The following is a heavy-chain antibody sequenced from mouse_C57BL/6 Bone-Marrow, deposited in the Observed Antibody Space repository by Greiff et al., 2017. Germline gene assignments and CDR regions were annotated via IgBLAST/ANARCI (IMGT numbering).Heavy chain of an antibody. V-gene: IGHV5S21*01. CDR1: GFTFSSYA. CDR3: AREVGYYCGSNGFAY. D-gene: IGHD1-1*01. CDR2: ISRGGDYI. Sequence: EVKLVESGEGLVKPGGSLKLSCAASGFTFSSYAMSWVRQTPGKRLEWVAYISRGGDYIYYADTVKGRSTISRDNAWNTLYLQMSSLNSEDTAMSYCAREVGYYCGSNGFAYWGQGTLVTVSA. J-gene: IGHJ3*01.